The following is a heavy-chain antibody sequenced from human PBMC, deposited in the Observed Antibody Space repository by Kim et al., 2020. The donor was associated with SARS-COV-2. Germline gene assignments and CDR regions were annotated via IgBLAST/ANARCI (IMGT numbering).Heavy chain of an antibody. CDR1: GGTFSSYA. D-gene: IGHD3-10*01. CDR2: IIPIFGTA. Sequence: SVKVSCKASGGTFSSYAISWVRQAPGQGLEWMGGIIPIFGTANYAQKFQGRVTITAYESTSTAYMELSSLRSEDTAVYYCASVLRKYYYGSGRDFDYWGQGTLVTVSS. CDR3: ASVLRKYYYGSGRDFDY. J-gene: IGHJ4*02. V-gene: IGHV1-69*13.